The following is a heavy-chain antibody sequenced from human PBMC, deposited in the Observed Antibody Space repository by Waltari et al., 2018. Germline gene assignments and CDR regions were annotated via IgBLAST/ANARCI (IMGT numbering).Heavy chain of an antibody. CDR1: GYTFTGYY. J-gene: IGHJ4*02. CDR3: ARSRGRVAGSLGY. CDR2: INTNDGGK. Sequence: QVQLVQSGAEVKKPGASVKVSCKASGYTFTGYYMHWVRQAPGQGLEWMGWINTNDGGKNDEQKVQGRVTRTRDTSISTAYMELSRLRSDDTAVYYCARSRGRVAGSLGYWGQGTLVTVSS. D-gene: IGHD6-19*01. V-gene: IGHV1-2*02.